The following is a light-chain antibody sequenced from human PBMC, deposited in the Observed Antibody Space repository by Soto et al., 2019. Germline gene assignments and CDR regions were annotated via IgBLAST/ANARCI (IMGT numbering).Light chain of an antibody. CDR3: QHSYSSPT. J-gene: IGKJ2*01. CDR2: ATS. CDR1: QNIFTY. Sequence: DIQVTQSPSSLSASVGDRVTITCRASQNIFTYLNWYQQRPGQAPNLLIYATSNLQSGVPSRFSGSGSGTDFTLTISSLQPEDFATYYCQHSYSSPTFDQGTMVEIK. V-gene: IGKV1-39*01.